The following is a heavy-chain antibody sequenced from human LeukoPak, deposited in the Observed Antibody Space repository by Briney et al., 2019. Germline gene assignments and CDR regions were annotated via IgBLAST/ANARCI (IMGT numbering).Heavy chain of an antibody. CDR2: IYTSEST. CDR3: ARRRTTGTTGYFDY. Sequence: SETPSLTCTVSGGSISTYYWSWIRQPPGQGLEWIGYIYTSESTNYNPSLKSRVTISVDTSKNQFSLMLSSVAAADTAFYYCARRRTTGTTGYFDYWGRGILVTVSS. D-gene: IGHD1-1*01. V-gene: IGHV4-4*09. CDR1: GGSISTYY. J-gene: IGHJ4*02.